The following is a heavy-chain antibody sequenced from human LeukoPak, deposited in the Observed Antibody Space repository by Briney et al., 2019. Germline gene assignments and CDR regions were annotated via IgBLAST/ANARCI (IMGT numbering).Heavy chain of an antibody. CDR3: ASAGTSGSYSRVDY. V-gene: IGHV3-23*01. CDR1: GLTFSSYA. J-gene: IGHJ4*02. D-gene: IGHD3-10*01. Sequence: GGSLRLSCAASGLTFSSYAMSWVRQAPGKGLEWVSSISGSGGSTYYADSVKGRFTISRDNSKNTLYLQMNSLRVEDTAVYYCASAGTSGSYSRVDYWGQGTLVTVSS. CDR2: ISGSGGST.